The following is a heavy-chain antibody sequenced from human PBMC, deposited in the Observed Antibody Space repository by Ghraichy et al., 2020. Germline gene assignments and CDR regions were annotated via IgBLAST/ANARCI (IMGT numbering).Heavy chain of an antibody. Sequence: SETLSLTCAVYGGSFSGYYWSWIRQPPGKGLEWIGEINHSGSTNYNPSLKSRVTISVDTSKNQFSLKLSSVTAADTAVYYCARVGVVAASRALRGWFDPWGQGTLVTVSS. CDR2: INHSGST. CDR1: GGSFSGYY. J-gene: IGHJ5*02. V-gene: IGHV4-34*01. CDR3: ARVGVVAASRALRGWFDP. D-gene: IGHD2-15*01.